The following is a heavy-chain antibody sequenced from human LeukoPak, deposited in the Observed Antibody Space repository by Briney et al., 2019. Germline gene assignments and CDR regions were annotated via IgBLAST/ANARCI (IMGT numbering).Heavy chain of an antibody. CDR3: AREGQQLVDDAFDI. Sequence: PSETLSLTCTVSGGSISSSSYYWGWIRQPPGKGLEWIGSIYYSGSTYYNPSLKSRVTISVDTSKNQFSLKLSSVTAADTAVYYCAREGQQLVDDAFDIWGQGTMVTVSS. V-gene: IGHV4-39*07. CDR1: GGSISSSSYY. CDR2: IYYSGST. J-gene: IGHJ3*02. D-gene: IGHD6-13*01.